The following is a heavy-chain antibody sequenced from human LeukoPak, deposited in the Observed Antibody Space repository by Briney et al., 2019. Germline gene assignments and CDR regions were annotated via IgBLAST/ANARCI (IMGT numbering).Heavy chain of an antibody. D-gene: IGHD3-10*01. V-gene: IGHV3-23*01. CDR2: ISGSGGTT. CDR3: AKSSAGFGD. CDR1: GFTFNSYA. J-gene: IGHJ4*02. Sequence: GGSLRLSCAASGFTFNSYAMSWVRQAPGKGLEWVSTISGSGGTTYYADSVKGRFTISRDNSKNTLYLQMNSLRAEDTAVYYCAKSSAGFGDWGQGTLVTVSS.